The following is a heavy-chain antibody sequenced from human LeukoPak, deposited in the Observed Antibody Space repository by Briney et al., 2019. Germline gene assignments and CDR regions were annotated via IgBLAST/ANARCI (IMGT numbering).Heavy chain of an antibody. J-gene: IGHJ4*02. CDR2: ISSSGSNI. CDR1: GFTFSSYE. V-gene: IGHV3-48*03. CDR3: AVTNRFYGSGRARHDY. Sequence: GGSLRLSCAASGFTFSSYEMNWVRQAPGKGLEWVSYISSSGSNIYYADSVKGRFTISRDNAKNSLYLQMNSLRAADTAVYYCAVTNRFYGSGRARHDYWGQGTLVTVSS. D-gene: IGHD3-10*01.